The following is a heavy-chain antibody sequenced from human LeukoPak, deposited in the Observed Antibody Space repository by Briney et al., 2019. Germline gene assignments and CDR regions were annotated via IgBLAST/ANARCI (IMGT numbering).Heavy chain of an antibody. Sequence: ASVKVSCKASGGTFSSYAISWVRQAPGQGLEWMGGIIPIFGTANYAQKFQGRVTITADESTSTAYMELSSLRSEDTAVYYCARGRPYGSGSYSDYWGQGTLVTASS. V-gene: IGHV1-69*13. CDR2: IIPIFGTA. D-gene: IGHD3-10*01. CDR3: ARGRPYGSGSYSDY. J-gene: IGHJ4*02. CDR1: GGTFSSYA.